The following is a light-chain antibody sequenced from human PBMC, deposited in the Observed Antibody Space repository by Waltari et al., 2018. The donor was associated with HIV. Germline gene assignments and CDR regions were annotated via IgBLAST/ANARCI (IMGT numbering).Light chain of an antibody. CDR2: EVK. CDR3: SSYKNNNTLV. CDR1: SSDIGAYNR. V-gene: IGLV2-18*02. Sequence: QSALTQPPSVSASPGQSVTISCTGTSSDIGAYNRVSWYLQPPGTAPKVIIYEVKNRPSGVPDRLSGSKSGRTASLTISELQPEDEADYFCSSYKNNNTLVFGTGTKVTVL. J-gene: IGLJ1*01.